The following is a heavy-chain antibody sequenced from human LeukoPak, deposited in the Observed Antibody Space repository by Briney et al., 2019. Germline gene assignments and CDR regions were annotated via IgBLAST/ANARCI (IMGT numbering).Heavy chain of an antibody. CDR3: ARIFSEIQHFDY. CDR1: GGSFSGYY. Sequence: SETLSLTCAVYGGSFSGYYWSWIRQPPGKGLEWIGEINHSGSTNYNPSLKSRVTISVDTSKNQFSLKLSSVTAADTAVYYCARIFSEIQHFDYWGQGTLVTVSS. D-gene: IGHD2-15*01. J-gene: IGHJ4*02. V-gene: IGHV4-34*01. CDR2: INHSGST.